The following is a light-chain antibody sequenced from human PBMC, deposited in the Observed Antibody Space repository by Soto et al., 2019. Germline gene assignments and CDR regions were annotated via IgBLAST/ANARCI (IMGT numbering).Light chain of an antibody. CDR1: QGVSKW. Sequence: DIQMTQSPSTLSASVGDRVTITCRASQGVSKWLACYQQKPGKAPNLLIYEASTLKSGVPSRFGSGESETDFTLTISSLQPDDFATYYCHQYGSYPTFGQGTKVEIK. CDR2: EAS. J-gene: IGKJ1*01. V-gene: IGKV1-5*03. CDR3: HQYGSYPT.